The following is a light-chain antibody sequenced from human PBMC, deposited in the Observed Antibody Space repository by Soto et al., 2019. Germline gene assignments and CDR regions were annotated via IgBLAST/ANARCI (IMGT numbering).Light chain of an antibody. Sequence: TQSKSSISASVGDRGTITCRASQAVNSWLAWFQQKPGMAPKLVIYDVSSLQSGVPSRFSGGGSGTEFTLTISSLQPEDCATYYCQESNNHPISFGQGGRLE. V-gene: IGKV1-12*01. CDR2: DVS. CDR1: QAVNSW. J-gene: IGKJ5*01. CDR3: QESNNHPIS.